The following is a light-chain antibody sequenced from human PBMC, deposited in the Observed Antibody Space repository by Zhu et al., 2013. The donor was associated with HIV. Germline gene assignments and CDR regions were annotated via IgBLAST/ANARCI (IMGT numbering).Light chain of an antibody. CDR1: RDLKTN. V-gene: IGKV3-20*01. CDR3: QQYDTSPPPMYI. J-gene: IGKJ2*01. CDR2: DAS. Sequence: ELVLTQSPGTLSLSPGEGATLSCRAGRDLKTNVAWYQQTPGRAPRLLVHDASMRATGVPARFIGSGSGTQFTLTISRVEPGDFAVYYCQQYDTSPPPMYIFGQGTKLEIK.